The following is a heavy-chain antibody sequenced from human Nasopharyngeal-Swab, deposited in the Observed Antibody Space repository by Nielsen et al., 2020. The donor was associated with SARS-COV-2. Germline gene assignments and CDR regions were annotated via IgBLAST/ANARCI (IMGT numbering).Heavy chain of an antibody. CDR2: INPNSGGT. Sequence: ASVKVSCKASGYTFTSYDINWVRQATGQGLEWMGRINPNSGGTNYAQKFQGRVTMTRDTSISTAYMEPSRLRSDDTAVYYCARSVAGTTHYYYYYGMDVWGQGTTVTVSS. D-gene: IGHD6-19*01. CDR3: ARSVAGTTHYYYYYGMDV. V-gene: IGHV1-2*06. J-gene: IGHJ6*02. CDR1: GYTFTSYD.